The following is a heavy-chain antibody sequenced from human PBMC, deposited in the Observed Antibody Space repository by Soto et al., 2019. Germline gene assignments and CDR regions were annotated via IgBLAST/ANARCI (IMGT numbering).Heavy chain of an antibody. CDR2: IIPISGRT. V-gene: IGHV1-69*01. D-gene: IGHD5-12*01. CDR3: ATRGTQGRWLEFADY. CDR1: GGTFSSLG. J-gene: IGHJ4*02. Sequence: QVQLVQSGAEVKRPGSSVKVSCEAPGGTFSSLGFTWVRQAPGQGLEWMGGIIPISGRTTFAPKFLGRVTITADESTRTTYMELTALTSDDTAIYYCATRGTQGRWLEFADYWGQGTLVTVSS.